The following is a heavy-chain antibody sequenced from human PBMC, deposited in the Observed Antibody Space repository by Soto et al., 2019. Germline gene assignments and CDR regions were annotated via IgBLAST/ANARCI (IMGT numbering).Heavy chain of an antibody. D-gene: IGHD2-2*01. CDR3: ARATIVLVPAAMVSHSFDP. J-gene: IGHJ5*02. CDR2: VRYSGST. V-gene: IGHV4-34*01. CDR1: GGSFSGYY. Sequence: SETLSLTCTVYGGSFSGYYWSWIRQPSGKGLEWIGEVRYSGSTNYNPSLKSRVTISVDTSKNQFSLKLSSVTAADTAVYYCARATIVLVPAAMVSHSFDPWGPGTLVTLSS.